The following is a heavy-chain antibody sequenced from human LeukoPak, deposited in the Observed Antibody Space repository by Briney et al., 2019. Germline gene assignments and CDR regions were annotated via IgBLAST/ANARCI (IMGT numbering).Heavy chain of an antibody. J-gene: IGHJ4*02. V-gene: IGHV4-38-2*02. CDR3: ASQPDPFDY. CDR1: GYSMSSGYY. CDR2: IYHSGST. Sequence: SETLSLTCTVSGYSMSSGYYWGWIRQPPGKGLEWIGSIYHSGSTYYNPSLKARVTISLDTSKNQFSLTLSSVTAADTAVYYCASQPDPFDYWGQGTLVTVSS.